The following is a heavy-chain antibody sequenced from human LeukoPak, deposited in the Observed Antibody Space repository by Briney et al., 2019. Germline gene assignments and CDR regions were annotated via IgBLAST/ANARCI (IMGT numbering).Heavy chain of an antibody. Sequence: GEALQISCKGSGDTFTDTYIAWVRQVAGKGLEWMGIIYHDGSDTRYSPSFEGQVTISVDHSIRTAYLQWTSLKTSDTAMYYCARFLHGNSLDYGGQGALVTASS. D-gene: IGHD1-7*01. CDR2: IYHDGSDT. CDR1: GDTFTDTY. V-gene: IGHV5-51*01. J-gene: IGHJ4*02. CDR3: ARFLHGNSLDY.